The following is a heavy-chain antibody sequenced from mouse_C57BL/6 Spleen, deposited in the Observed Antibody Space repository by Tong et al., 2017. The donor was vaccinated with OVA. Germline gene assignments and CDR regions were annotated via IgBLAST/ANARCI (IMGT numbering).Heavy chain of an antibody. CDR3: TSYYGNKGAWFAY. D-gene: IGHD2-10*01. Sequence: VQLQESGPELVKPGASVKISCKASGYAFSSSWMNWVKQRPGKGLEWIGRIYPGDGDTNYNGKFKGKATLTADKSSSTAYMELRSLTSEDSAVYYCTSYYGNKGAWFAYWGQGTLVTVSA. CDR2: IYPGDGDT. V-gene: IGHV1-82*01. J-gene: IGHJ3*01. CDR1: GYAFSSSW.